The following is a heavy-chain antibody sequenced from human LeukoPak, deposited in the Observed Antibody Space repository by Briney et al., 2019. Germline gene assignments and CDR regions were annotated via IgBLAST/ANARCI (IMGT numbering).Heavy chain of an antibody. J-gene: IGHJ6*02. CDR2: VKPDGSEK. D-gene: IGHD5-12*01. CDR3: AKDIRVVATILSNYYYYYGMDV. Sequence: GGSLRLSCAASGFTFSSYWMTWVRQAPGKGLEWVAHVKPDGSEKSYVDSVKGRFTISRDNSKNTLYLQMNSLRAEDTAVYYCAKDIRVVATILSNYYYYYGMDVWGQGTTVTVSS. CDR1: GFTFSSYW. V-gene: IGHV3-7*01.